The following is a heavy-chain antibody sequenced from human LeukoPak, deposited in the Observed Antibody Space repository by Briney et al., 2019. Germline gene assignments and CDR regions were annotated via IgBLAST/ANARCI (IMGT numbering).Heavy chain of an antibody. CDR2: IIPIFGTA. J-gene: IGHJ2*01. V-gene: IGHV1-69*13. Sequence: GASVKVSRKASGGTFSSYAISWVRQAPGQGLEWMGGIIPIFGTANYAQKFQGRVTITADESTSTAYMELSSLRSEDTAVYYCARGAVAGTLHFDLWGRGTLVTVSS. CDR1: GGTFSSYA. CDR3: ARGAVAGTLHFDL. D-gene: IGHD6-19*01.